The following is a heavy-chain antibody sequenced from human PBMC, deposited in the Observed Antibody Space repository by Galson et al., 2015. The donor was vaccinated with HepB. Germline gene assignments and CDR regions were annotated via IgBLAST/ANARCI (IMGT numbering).Heavy chain of an antibody. J-gene: IGHJ6*02. CDR1: GFTFSSYA. V-gene: IGHV3-23*01. Sequence: SLRLSCAASGFTFSSYAMSWVRQAPGKGLEWVSSISGSGGNTYFADSVKGRFTISRDNSKNTLYLQMNSLRAEDTAVYYCATNTPAAVMRASGMDVWGQGTAVTVSS. CDR2: ISGSGGNT. D-gene: IGHD2-2*01. CDR3: ATNTPAAVMRASGMDV.